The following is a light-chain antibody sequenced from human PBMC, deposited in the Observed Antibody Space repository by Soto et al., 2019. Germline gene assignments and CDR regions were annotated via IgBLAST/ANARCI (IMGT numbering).Light chain of an antibody. CDR2: WAS. Sequence: DIVMTQSPDSLAVSLGERATINCKSSQSVLYSSNNKNYLAWYQQRPGQPPKLLIYWASTRESGVPDRFSGSGSGTDFTLSITSLQAEYVAVYYCQQYERTPPTFGQGTKLEIK. V-gene: IGKV4-1*01. J-gene: IGKJ2*01. CDR3: QQYERTPPT. CDR1: QSVLYSSNNKNY.